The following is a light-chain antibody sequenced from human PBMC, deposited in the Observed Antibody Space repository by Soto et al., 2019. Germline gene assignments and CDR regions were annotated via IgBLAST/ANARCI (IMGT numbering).Light chain of an antibody. Sequence: ILMTQSPATLSVSPGERATLSCRASQSVSNNLAWYQQKPGQDPRLLIYDASTRATGIPARFSGSGSGTEFTLTISGLQSEDFAVYYCKQYNNWPPWTFGQGTKVEIK. V-gene: IGKV3-15*01. CDR1: QSVSNN. CDR2: DAS. CDR3: KQYNNWPPWT. J-gene: IGKJ1*01.